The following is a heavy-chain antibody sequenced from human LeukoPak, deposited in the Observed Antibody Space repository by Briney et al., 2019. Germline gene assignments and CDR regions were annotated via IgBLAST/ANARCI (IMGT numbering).Heavy chain of an antibody. D-gene: IGHD2-2*01. Sequence: ASVKVSCKASGYTFTGYYMHWVRQAPGQGLEWMGWINPNSGGTNYAQKFQGRVTMTRDTSISTAYMELSRLRSEDTAVYYCATSQLQTPVMWMDYWGQGTLVTVSS. CDR2: INPNSGGT. CDR1: GYTFTGYY. CDR3: ATSQLQTPVMWMDY. V-gene: IGHV1-2*02. J-gene: IGHJ4*02.